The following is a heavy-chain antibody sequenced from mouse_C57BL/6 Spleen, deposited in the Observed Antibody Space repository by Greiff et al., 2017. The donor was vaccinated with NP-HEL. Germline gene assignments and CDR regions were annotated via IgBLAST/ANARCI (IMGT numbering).Heavy chain of an antibody. CDR2: INPSSGYT. J-gene: IGHJ4*01. CDR3: AISKYYDGDYYAMDY. D-gene: IGHD2-3*01. CDR1: GYTFTSYT. Sequence: QVQLQQSGAELARPGASVKMSCKASGYTFTSYTMHWVKQRPGQGLEWIGYINPSSGYTKYNQKFKDKATLTAYNSSSTAYIQLSSLTSEDSAVYYCAISKYYDGDYYAMDYWGQGTSVTVSS. V-gene: IGHV1-4*01.